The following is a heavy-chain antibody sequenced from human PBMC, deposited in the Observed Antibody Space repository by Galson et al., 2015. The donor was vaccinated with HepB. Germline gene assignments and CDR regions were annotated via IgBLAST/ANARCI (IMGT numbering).Heavy chain of an antibody. CDR3: ARDYYDSSGYYYFFGDY. CDR1: GFTFSTYA. J-gene: IGHJ4*02. V-gene: IGHV3-23*01. CDR2: ITASGST. D-gene: IGHD3-22*01. Sequence: SLRLSCAASGFTFSTYAMTWVRQGPGKGLEWVSRITASGSTQYADSVKGRFTISRDNSKNTLYLQMNSLRAEDTAVYYCARDYYDSSGYYYFFGDYWGQGTLVTVSS.